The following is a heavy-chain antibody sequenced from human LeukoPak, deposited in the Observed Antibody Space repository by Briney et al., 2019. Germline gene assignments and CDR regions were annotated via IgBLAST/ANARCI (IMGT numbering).Heavy chain of an antibody. J-gene: IGHJ6*02. CDR3: ARDPIAVAGTYYYYYGMDV. D-gene: IGHD6-19*01. CDR2: INPNSGGT. CDR1: VYTFTGYY. Sequence: ASVKVSCKASVYTFTGYYMHWVRQAPGQGLEWMGWINPNSGGTNYAQKFQGRVTMTRDTSISTAYMELSRLRSDDTAVYYCARDPIAVAGTYYYYYGMDVWGQGTTVTVSS. V-gene: IGHV1-2*02.